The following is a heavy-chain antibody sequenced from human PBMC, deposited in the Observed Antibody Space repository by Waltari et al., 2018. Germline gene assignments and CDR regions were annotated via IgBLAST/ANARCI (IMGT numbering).Heavy chain of an antibody. CDR3: ARGRDIRSIAARLGGWYYYYYMDV. CDR2: INHSGST. J-gene: IGHJ6*03. Sequence: QVQLQQWGAGLLKPSETLSLTCAVYGGSFSCYYWSWFRQPPGKGLEWIGEINHSGSTKYNPSLKSRVTISVDTSKNQFSLKLSSVTAADTAVYYCARGRDIRSIAARLGGWYYYYYMDVWGKGTTVTVSS. V-gene: IGHV4-34*01. D-gene: IGHD6-6*01. CDR1: GGSFSCYY.